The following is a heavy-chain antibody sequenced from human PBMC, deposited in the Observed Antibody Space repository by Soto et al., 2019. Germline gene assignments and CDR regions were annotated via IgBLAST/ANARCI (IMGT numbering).Heavy chain of an antibody. D-gene: IGHD2-2*02. CDR2: INSDGSST. J-gene: IGHJ6*03. Sequence: EVQLVESGGGLVQPGGSLRLSCAASGFTFSSYWMHWVRQAPGKGLVWVSRINSDGSSTSYADSVKGRFTISRDNAKNTLYLQMNSLRAEDTAVYYCARRIGGPGYCSSTSCYSYYMDVWGKVTTVTVSS. V-gene: IGHV3-74*01. CDR1: GFTFSSYW. CDR3: ARRIGGPGYCSSTSCYSYYMDV.